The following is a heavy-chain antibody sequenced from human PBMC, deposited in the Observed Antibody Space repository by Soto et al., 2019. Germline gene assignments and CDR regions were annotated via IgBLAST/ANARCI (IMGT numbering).Heavy chain of an antibody. CDR3: AREKREMTGLAGAFDI. J-gene: IGHJ3*02. D-gene: IGHD3-9*01. V-gene: IGHV4-34*01. CDR1: GGSFSGYY. Sequence: SETLSLTCAVYGGSFSGYYWSWIRQPPGKGLEWIGEINHSGSTNYNPSLKSRVTISVDTSKNQFSLKLSSVTAADTAVYYCAREKREMTGLAGAFDIWGQGTMVTVSS. CDR2: INHSGST.